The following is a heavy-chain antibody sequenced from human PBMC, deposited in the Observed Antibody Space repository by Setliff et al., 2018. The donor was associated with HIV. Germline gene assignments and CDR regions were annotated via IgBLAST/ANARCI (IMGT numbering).Heavy chain of an antibody. V-gene: IGHV4-34*01. J-gene: IGHJ3*01. CDR3: ARASLYYFDSTGHLFRALENRGPNGYGFDV. CDR1: GGSFSGYY. Sequence: PSETLSLTCAVYGGSFSGYYWSWIRQPPGKGLEWIGEINHSGSTNYNPSLKSRVTISVDTSKNQFSLKPSSVTAADTAVYFCARASLYYFDSTGHLFRALENRGPNGYGFDVWGQGTMVTVSS. CDR2: INHSGST. D-gene: IGHD3-22*01.